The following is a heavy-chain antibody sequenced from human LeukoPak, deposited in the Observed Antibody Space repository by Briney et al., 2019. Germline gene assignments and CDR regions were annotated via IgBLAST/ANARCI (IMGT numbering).Heavy chain of an antibody. CDR2: FSATDGSA. CDR1: GFTVSSYG. V-gene: IGHV3-23*01. J-gene: IGHJ3*01. D-gene: IGHD6-13*01. Sequence: GGSLRLSCAASGFTVSSYGMTWVRLAPGKGLEWVSAFSATDGSAQYAESVKGRFTISRGNSKNSLYPQMNSLRDEDTAVYYCAKARIAAAGTGAFDVWGQGTMVTVSS. CDR3: AKARIAAAGTGAFDV.